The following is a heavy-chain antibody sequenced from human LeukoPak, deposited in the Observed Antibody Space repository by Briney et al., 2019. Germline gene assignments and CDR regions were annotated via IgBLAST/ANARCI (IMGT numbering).Heavy chain of an antibody. CDR1: GFTFSNAW. D-gene: IGHD3-22*01. CDR2: IKSKSAGGKT. V-gene: IGHV3-15*01. J-gene: IGHJ2*01. CDR3: TAEYDSSGYYPWFFDL. Sequence: GGSLRLSCAASGFTFSNAWMSWDRQAPGKGLEWVGRIKSKSAGGKTDYAAPMKGRFTISRDDSKNTLYLQMNSLKTEDTAVYYCTAEYDSSGYYPWFFDLWGRGTLVTASS.